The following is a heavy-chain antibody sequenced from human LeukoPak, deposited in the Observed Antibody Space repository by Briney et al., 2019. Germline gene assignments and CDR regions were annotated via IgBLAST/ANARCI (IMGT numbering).Heavy chain of an antibody. J-gene: IGHJ4*02. Sequence: GGSLRLSCAASGFTFGSYAMHWVRQAPGKGLEWVAVISYDGSNKYYADSVKGRFTISRDNSKNTLYLQMNSLRAEDTAVYYCARDRGSWFGELSYYFDYWGQGTLVTVSS. D-gene: IGHD3-10*01. V-gene: IGHV3-30*04. CDR3: ARDRGSWFGELSYYFDY. CDR2: ISYDGSNK. CDR1: GFTFGSYA.